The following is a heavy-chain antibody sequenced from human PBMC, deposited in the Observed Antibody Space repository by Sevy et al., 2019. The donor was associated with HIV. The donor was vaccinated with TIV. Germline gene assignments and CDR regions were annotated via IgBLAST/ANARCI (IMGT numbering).Heavy chain of an antibody. CDR2: ISGSGGST. J-gene: IGHJ3*02. CDR1: GFTFSSYA. CDR3: AKASTFWSGYYRNDAFDI. V-gene: IGHV3-23*01. Sequence: GGSLRLSCAASGFTFSSYAMSWVRQAPGKGLEWVSAISGSGGSTYYADSVKGRFTISRDKSKNTLYLQMNSLRAEATAVYYCAKASTFWSGYYRNDAFDIWGQGTMVTVSS. D-gene: IGHD3-3*01.